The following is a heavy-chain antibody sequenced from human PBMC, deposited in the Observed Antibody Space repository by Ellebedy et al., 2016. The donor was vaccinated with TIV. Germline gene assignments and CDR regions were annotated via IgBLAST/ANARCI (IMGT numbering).Heavy chain of an antibody. Sequence: GESLKISXAASGLTVSSNYMSWVRQAPGKGLEWVSVIYSGGSTYYADSVKGRFTISRDNSKNTLYLQMNSLRAEDTAVYYCATSDDTIFGVGDFDYWGQGTLVTVSS. CDR2: IYSGGST. V-gene: IGHV3-53*01. CDR3: ATSDDTIFGVGDFDY. J-gene: IGHJ4*02. CDR1: GLTVSSNY. D-gene: IGHD3-3*01.